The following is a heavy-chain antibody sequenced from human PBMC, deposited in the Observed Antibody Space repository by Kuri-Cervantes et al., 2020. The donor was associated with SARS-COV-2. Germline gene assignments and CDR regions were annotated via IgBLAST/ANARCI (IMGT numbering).Heavy chain of an antibody. CDR1: GYTFTGYY. CDR3: ARVGIYDYSNYRPFDY. J-gene: IGHJ4*02. CDR2: INPNSSGT. V-gene: IGHV1-2*02. D-gene: IGHD4-11*01. Sequence: ALVKVSCKASGYTFTGYYMHWVRQAPGQGLEWMGWINPNSSGTNYAQKFQGRVTMTRDTSISTAYMELSRLRSDDTAVYYCARVGIYDYSNYRPFDYWGQGTLVTVSS.